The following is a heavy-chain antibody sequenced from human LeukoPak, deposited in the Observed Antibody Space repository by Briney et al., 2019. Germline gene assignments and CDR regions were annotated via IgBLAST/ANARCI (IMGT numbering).Heavy chain of an antibody. CDR2: INLDGSEK. J-gene: IGHJ4*02. Sequence: GGSLRLSCAASGFTVTSSWMSWVRQAPGKGLEWVANINLDGSEKYYVDSVKGRFTISRDNGKNSLFLQLNSLRAEDTAVYYCAKSIGCVGTRCYRVYYFDYWGQGTLVTVSS. CDR1: GFTVTSSW. D-gene: IGHD2-2*01. CDR3: AKSIGCVGTRCYRVYYFDY. V-gene: IGHV3-7*01.